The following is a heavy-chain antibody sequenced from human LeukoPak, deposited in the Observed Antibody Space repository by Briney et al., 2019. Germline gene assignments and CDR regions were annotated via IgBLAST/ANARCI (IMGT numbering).Heavy chain of an antibody. CDR2: ISPYNGNR. CDR1: GYTFTKYG. J-gene: IGHJ4*02. CDR3: ARGRGVYASSSTTSDY. Sequence: ASVKVSRKASGYTFTKYGITWVRQAPGQGLEWMGWISPYNGNRNYAQKLQDRVTMTTDTSTSTAYMELRSLRSDDTAVYYCARGRGVYASSSTTSDYWGQGTLVTVSS. V-gene: IGHV1-18*01. D-gene: IGHD6-6*01.